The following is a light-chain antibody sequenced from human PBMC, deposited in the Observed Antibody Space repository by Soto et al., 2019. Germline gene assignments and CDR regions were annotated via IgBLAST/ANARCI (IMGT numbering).Light chain of an antibody. Sequence: DIQMTPSPSSLSASVGDRVTITCRASQSISSYLNWYQQKPGKAPKLLIYAASSLQSGVPSRFSGSGSATDLTLTISSLQPEDFATYYYQQSYSTPYTFGQGTKLEIK. CDR1: QSISSY. CDR2: AAS. V-gene: IGKV1-39*01. J-gene: IGKJ2*01. CDR3: QQSYSTPYT.